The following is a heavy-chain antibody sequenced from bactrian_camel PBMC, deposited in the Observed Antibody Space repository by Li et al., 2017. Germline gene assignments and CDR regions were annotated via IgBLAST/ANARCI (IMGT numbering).Heavy chain of an antibody. V-gene: IGHV3S9*01. D-gene: IGHD3*01. J-gene: IGHJ4*01. CDR2: IDSDGEA. CDR1: TGTFRSAC. CDR3: AAQLATVSRCYDAGRVSN. Sequence: HVQLVESGGGSVQDGGSLRLSCAARTGTFRSACMGWIRQVSGKEREGVASIDSDGEATYADPVKGRFTISRDNAKNSVYLQMHSLKLEDTAMYYCAAQLATVSRCYDAGRVSNWGQGTQVTVS.